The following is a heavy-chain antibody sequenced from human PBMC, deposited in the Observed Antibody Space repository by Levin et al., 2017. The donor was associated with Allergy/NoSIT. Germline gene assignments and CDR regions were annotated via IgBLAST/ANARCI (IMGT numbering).Heavy chain of an antibody. V-gene: IGHV4-59*01. J-gene: IGHJ4*02. CDR1: GGSISSYY. D-gene: IGHD2-15*01. Sequence: SQTLSLTCTVSGGSISSYYWSWIRQPPGKGLEWIGYIYYSGSTNYNPSLKSRVTISVDTSKNQFSLKLSSVTAADTAVYYCARAPPGRVAGTFDYWGQGTLVTVSS. CDR2: IYYSGST. CDR3: ARAPPGRVAGTFDY.